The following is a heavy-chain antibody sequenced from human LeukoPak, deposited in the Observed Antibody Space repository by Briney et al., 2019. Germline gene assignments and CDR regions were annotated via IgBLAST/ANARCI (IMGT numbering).Heavy chain of an antibody. V-gene: IGHV3-7*01. CDR3: ARDRNWGSTPYYFDY. CDR2: IKQDGSEK. J-gene: IGHJ4*02. CDR1: GFTFSSYW. D-gene: IGHD7-27*01. Sequence: GGSLRLSCAASGFTFSSYWMSWVRQAPGKGLEWVVNIKQDGSEKYYVDSVKGRFTISRDNAKNSLYLQMNSLRAEDTAVYYCARDRNWGSTPYYFDYWGQGTLVTVSS.